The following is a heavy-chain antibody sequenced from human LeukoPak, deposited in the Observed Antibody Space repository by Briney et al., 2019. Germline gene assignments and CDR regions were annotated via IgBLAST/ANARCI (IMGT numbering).Heavy chain of an antibody. D-gene: IGHD3-22*01. V-gene: IGHV4-39*01. CDR3: ARYYYDSSGYLDY. CDR1: GGSISSSGYY. J-gene: IGHJ4*02. CDR2: IYYGGST. Sequence: SETLSLTCTVSGGSISSSGYYWGWIRQPPGKGLGWIGSIYYGGSTYHNPSRKSRVTMTVDTSNNQFSLKLSSVTATDTAVYYCARYYYDSSGYLDYWGQGTLVTVSS.